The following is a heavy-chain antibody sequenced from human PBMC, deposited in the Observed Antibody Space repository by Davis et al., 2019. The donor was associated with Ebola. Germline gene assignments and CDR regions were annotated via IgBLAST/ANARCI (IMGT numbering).Heavy chain of an antibody. D-gene: IGHD1-1*01. V-gene: IGHV3-7*01. J-gene: IGHJ5*02. Sequence: PGGSLRLSCAASGFTFSSYWMTWVRQAPGEGLEWVANINQDESDQYYVDSVKGRFSVSRDNAKNSLYLQMSSLRAEDTAVYYCARGRQTFDPWGQGTLVTVSS. CDR1: GFTFSSYW. CDR3: ARGRQTFDP. CDR2: INQDESDQ.